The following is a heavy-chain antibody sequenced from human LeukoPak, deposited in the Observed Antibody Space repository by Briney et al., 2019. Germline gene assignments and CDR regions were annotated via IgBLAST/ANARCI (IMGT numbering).Heavy chain of an antibody. D-gene: IGHD6-19*01. CDR1: GGSISSYY. CDR3: ARSPGYSSGWTLDY. CDR2: IYYSGST. Sequence: PSETLSLTCAGSGGSISSYYWSWIRQPPGKGLEWIGYIYYSGSTNYNPSLKSRVTISVDTSKNQFSLKLSSVTAADTAVYYCARSPGYSSGWTLDYWGQGTLVTVSS. V-gene: IGHV4-59*01. J-gene: IGHJ4*02.